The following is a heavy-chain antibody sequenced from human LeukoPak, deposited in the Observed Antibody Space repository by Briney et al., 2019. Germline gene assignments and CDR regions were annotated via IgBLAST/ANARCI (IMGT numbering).Heavy chain of an antibody. V-gene: IGHV6-1*01. J-gene: IGHJ4*02. CDR1: GDSVSSNSAA. CDR3: VRAHNWNFGY. CDR2: TYYRSKWYN. D-gene: IGHD1-7*01. Sequence: SQTLSLTCAISGDSVSSNSAAWNWIRQSPSRGLEWLGRTYYRSKWYNDYATSVKSRITINPDTSKTQFSLQLNSVTSEDTAIYYCVRAHNWNFGYWGQGTLVTVSS.